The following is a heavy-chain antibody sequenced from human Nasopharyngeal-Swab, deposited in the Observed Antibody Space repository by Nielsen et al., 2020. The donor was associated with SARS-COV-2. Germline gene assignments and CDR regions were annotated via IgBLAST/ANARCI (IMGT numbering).Heavy chain of an antibody. Sequence: WIRQPPGKGLEWVSAISGSGGSTYYADSVKGRFTISRDNSKNTLYLQMNSLRAEDTAVYYCARNPGAFFDYWGQGTLVPSPQ. D-gene: IGHD1-26*01. CDR3: ARNPGAFFDY. CDR2: ISGSGGST. V-gene: IGHV3-23*01. J-gene: IGHJ4*02.